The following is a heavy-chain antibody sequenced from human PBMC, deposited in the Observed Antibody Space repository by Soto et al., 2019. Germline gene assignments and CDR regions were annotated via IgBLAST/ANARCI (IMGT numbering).Heavy chain of an antibody. V-gene: IGHV3-33*01. Sequence: QVQLVESGGGVVQPGRSLRLSCAASGFTFSSYGMHWVRQAPGTGLEWVAVIWYDGSNKYYADSVKGRFTISRDNSKNTLYLQMNSLRAEDTAVYYCARDKRYFYLPNGFDPWGQGTLVTVSS. CDR1: GFTFSSYG. CDR2: IWYDGSNK. J-gene: IGHJ5*02. D-gene: IGHD3-9*01. CDR3: ARDKRYFYLPNGFDP.